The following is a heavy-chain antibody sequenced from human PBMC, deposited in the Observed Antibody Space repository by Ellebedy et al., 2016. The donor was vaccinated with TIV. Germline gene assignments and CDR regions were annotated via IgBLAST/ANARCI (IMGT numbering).Heavy chain of an antibody. Sequence: GGSLRLSXAASGFTFSSYWMHWVRQVPGKGLVWVSRINSDGTSLSYADSVQGRFTISRDNAKNTLYLQMNSLRAEDSAVYYCARAVWNYYDSSGSGYWGQGTLVTVSS. CDR1: GFTFSSYW. J-gene: IGHJ4*02. CDR3: ARAVWNYYDSSGSGY. V-gene: IGHV3-74*01. D-gene: IGHD3-22*01. CDR2: INSDGTSL.